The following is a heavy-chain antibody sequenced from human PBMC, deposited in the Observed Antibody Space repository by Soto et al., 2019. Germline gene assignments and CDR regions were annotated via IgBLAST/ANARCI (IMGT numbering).Heavy chain of an antibody. J-gene: IGHJ4*02. CDR3: ARQDYITTWYLNY. D-gene: IGHD2-2*02. V-gene: IGHV3-30-3*01. Sequence: GGSLRLSCAASGFTFSSYAMHWVRQAPGKGLEWVAVISYDGSNKYYADSVKGRFTISRDNSKNTLYLQMNSLRAEDTAVYYCARQDYITTWYLNYWGQGTLVTVSS. CDR1: GFTFSSYA. CDR2: ISYDGSNK.